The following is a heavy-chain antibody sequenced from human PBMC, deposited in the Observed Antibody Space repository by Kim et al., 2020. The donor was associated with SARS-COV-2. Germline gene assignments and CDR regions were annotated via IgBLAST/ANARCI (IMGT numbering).Heavy chain of an antibody. D-gene: IGHD2-15*01. Sequence: ASVKVSCKASGYTFTSYGISWVRQAPGQGLEWMGWISAYNGNTNYAQKLQGRVTMTTDTSTSTAYMELRSLRSDDTAVYYCARIEGYCSGGSCPRFDYWGQGTLVTVSS. V-gene: IGHV1-18*01. CDR3: ARIEGYCSGGSCPRFDY. CDR1: GYTFTSYG. J-gene: IGHJ4*02. CDR2: ISAYNGNT.